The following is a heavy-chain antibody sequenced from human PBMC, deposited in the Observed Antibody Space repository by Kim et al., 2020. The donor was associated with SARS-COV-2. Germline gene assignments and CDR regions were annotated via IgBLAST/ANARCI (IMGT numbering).Heavy chain of an antibody. CDR3: VRDAWGPDY. V-gene: IGHV3-74*01. J-gene: IGHJ4*02. CDR1: GFNFNIYW. Sequence: GGSLRLSCAASGFNFNIYWMQWVRQVPGRGLVWVSFINTDGTNTDYADSVRGRFTISRDNAKKTVYLQMNSLRVDDTAMYYCVRDAWGPDYWGQGTLVTVSS. CDR2: INTDGTNT. D-gene: IGHD3-16*01.